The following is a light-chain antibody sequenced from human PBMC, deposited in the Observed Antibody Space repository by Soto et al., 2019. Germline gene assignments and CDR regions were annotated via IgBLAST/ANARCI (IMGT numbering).Light chain of an antibody. CDR3: QQSYSTPIT. J-gene: IGKJ5*01. Sequence: IVLTQAPCTLSLSQGESAALSGRASRRVSSSYLAWYQQKPGQAPRLLIYGASSRHSGVPSRFSGSGSGTEFTLTISSLQPEDFATYFRQQSYSTPITFGQGTRLEIK. CDR1: RRVSSSY. CDR2: GAS. V-gene: IGKV3-20*01.